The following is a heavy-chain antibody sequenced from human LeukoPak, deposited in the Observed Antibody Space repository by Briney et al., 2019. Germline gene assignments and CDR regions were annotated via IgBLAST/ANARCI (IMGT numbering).Heavy chain of an antibody. CDR1: GGSISSYY. CDR2: IYYSGST. Sequence: PSETLSLTCTVSGGSISSYYWSWIRQPPGKGLEWIGYIYYSGSTNYNPSLKSRVTISVDTSKNQFSLKLSSVTAADTAVYYCAMGGGSGSYYQYYFGYWGQGTLVTVSS. J-gene: IGHJ4*02. V-gene: IGHV4-59*08. D-gene: IGHD3-10*01. CDR3: AMGGGSGSYYQYYFGY.